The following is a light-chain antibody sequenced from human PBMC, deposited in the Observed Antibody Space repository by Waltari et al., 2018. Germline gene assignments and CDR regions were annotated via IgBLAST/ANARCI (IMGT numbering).Light chain of an antibody. J-gene: IGLJ2*01. Sequence: QSVLTQPPSASGTPGQRVIISCSGGTSNIGSHYVYWYQHVPGTAPKLLIYNNDQGPSGVPDRFSASKSGTSASLAIVGLRSEDEATYYCVAWDDSRSGRLFGGGTKVTVL. CDR1: TSNIGSHY. CDR2: NND. V-gene: IGLV1-47*02. CDR3: VAWDDSRSGRL.